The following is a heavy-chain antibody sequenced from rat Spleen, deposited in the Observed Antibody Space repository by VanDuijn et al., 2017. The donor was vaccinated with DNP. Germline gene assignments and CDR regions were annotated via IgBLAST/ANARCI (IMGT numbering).Heavy chain of an antibody. CDR3: ATGWVFDY. CDR2: ISPSGGST. Sequence: EVQLVESGGGPVQPGRSLKLSCVASGFIFSDHWMTWIRQAPGKGLEWVASISPSGGSTYYRDSVKGRFTISRDNAKRILFLEMDSLRSEDTATYYCATGWVFDYWGQGVMVTVSS. CDR1: GFIFSDHW. V-gene: IGHV5-31*01. J-gene: IGHJ2*01. D-gene: IGHD1-7*01.